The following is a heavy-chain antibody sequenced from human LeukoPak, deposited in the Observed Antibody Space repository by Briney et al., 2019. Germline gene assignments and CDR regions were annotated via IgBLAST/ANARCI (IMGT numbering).Heavy chain of an antibody. Sequence: GGSLRLSCAASGFTVSSNYMSWVRQAPGKGLEWVSVIYSGGSTYYADSVKGRFTISRDNSKNTLYLQMNSLRAEDTAVYYRASLLTGYSDAFDIWGQGTMVTVSS. CDR3: ASLLTGYSDAFDI. V-gene: IGHV3-66*01. J-gene: IGHJ3*02. CDR2: IYSGGST. CDR1: GFTVSSNY. D-gene: IGHD3-9*01.